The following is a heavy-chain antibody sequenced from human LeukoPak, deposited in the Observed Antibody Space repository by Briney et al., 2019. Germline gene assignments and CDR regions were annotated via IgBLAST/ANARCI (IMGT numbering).Heavy chain of an antibody. CDR2: INHSGST. J-gene: IGHJ6*03. Sequence: PSETLSLTCTVSGVSISNYYWSWIRQPPGKGLEWIGEINHSGSTNYNPSLKSRVTISVDTSKNQFSLKLSSVTAADTAVYYCARRIAALYYYYYMDVWGKGTTVTVSS. D-gene: IGHD6-13*01. CDR3: ARRIAALYYYYYMDV. V-gene: IGHV4-34*01. CDR1: GVSISNYY.